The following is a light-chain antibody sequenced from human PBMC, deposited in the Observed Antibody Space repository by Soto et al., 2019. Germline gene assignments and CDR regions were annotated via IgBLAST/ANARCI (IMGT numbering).Light chain of an antibody. CDR1: QSITNN. CDR3: QQTYSAPYS. V-gene: IGKV1-39*01. Sequence: DIQMTQSPSSLSASVGDRVTITCRASQSITNNLNWYQQKPGKAPKLLIYAASSLQNGVPSSFSGSGSETDFTLTISSLQPEDFATYYCQQTYSAPYSFGQGTKLEIK. J-gene: IGKJ2*01. CDR2: AAS.